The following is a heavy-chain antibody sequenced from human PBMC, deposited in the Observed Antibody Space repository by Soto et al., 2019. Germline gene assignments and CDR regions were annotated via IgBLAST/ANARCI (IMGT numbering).Heavy chain of an antibody. CDR3: ARGRDGSGSYYDDAFDI. Sequence: QVQLVQSGAEVKKPGSSVKVSCKASGGTFSSYTISWVRQAPGQGLEWMGRIIPILGIANYAQKFQGRVTITADKSTSTAYMELSSLRSEDTAVYYCARGRDGSGSYYDDAFDIWGQGTMVTVSS. D-gene: IGHD3-10*01. CDR2: IIPILGIA. V-gene: IGHV1-69*02. J-gene: IGHJ3*02. CDR1: GGTFSSYT.